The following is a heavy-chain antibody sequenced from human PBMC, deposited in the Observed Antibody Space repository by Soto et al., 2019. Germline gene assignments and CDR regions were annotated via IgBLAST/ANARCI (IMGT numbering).Heavy chain of an antibody. CDR1: GFTFNSYI. V-gene: IGHV3-30-3*01. Sequence: QEQLVESGGGVVQPGRSLRLSCSASGFTFNSYIMHWVRQAPGKGLEWVAIISNDGTNKYYGDSVKGRFTISRDNSKNTLYLQMNSLRDDDTAVYYCARTQTTKAYRGDYWGQGTRVTVSS. D-gene: IGHD1-1*01. CDR2: ISNDGTNK. J-gene: IGHJ4*02. CDR3: ARTQTTKAYRGDY.